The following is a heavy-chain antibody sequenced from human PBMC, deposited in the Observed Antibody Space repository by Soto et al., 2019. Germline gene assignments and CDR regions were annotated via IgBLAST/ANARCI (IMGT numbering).Heavy chain of an antibody. CDR3: AKDLFPNFIAARRYYYYYMDV. Sequence: GGSLRLSCAASGFTFSSYAMSWVRQAPGKGLEWVSAISGSGGSTYYADSVKGRFTISRDNSKNTLYLQMNSLRAEDTAVYYCAKDLFPNFIAARRYYYYYMDVWGKGTTVTVSS. V-gene: IGHV3-23*01. J-gene: IGHJ6*03. D-gene: IGHD6-6*01. CDR1: GFTFSSYA. CDR2: ISGSGGST.